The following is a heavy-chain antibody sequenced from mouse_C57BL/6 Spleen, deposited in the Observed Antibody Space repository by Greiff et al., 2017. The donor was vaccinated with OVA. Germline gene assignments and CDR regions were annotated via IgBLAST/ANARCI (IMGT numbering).Heavy chain of an antibody. CDR2: LDPSDSYT. V-gene: IGHV1-69*01. Sequence: QVQLQQPGAELVMPGASVKLSCKASGYTFTSYWMHWVKQRPGQGLEWIGELDPSDSYTNYNQKFKGESTLTVAKSSSTAYMQLSSLTSEDSAVYYCARHYGNYVFDDWGKGTTLTVAS. CDR1: GYTFTSYW. CDR3: ARHYGNYVFDD. J-gene: IGHJ2*01. D-gene: IGHD2-1*01.